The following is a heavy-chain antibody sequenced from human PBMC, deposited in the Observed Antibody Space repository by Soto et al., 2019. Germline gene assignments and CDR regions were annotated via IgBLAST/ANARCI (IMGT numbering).Heavy chain of an antibody. J-gene: IGHJ6*02. CDR3: ARAFHSIPSDVYFRYGMDL. CDR2: IRSKSYGGTT. Sequence: EVHLAESGGGLAEPGRSLRLSCVASGFAFDEYAVTWVRQAPGKGLEWVAFIRSKSYGGTTEYAASVKGRFTISRDDSKSIAYLQLDSLKVEDTAVYFCARAFHSIPSDVYFRYGMDLWGQGTTVAVSS. D-gene: IGHD4-4*01. CDR1: GFAFDEYA. V-gene: IGHV3-49*04.